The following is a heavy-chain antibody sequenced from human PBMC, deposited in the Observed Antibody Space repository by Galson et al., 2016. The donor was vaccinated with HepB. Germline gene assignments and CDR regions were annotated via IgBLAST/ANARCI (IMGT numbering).Heavy chain of an antibody. D-gene: IGHD2-2*03. J-gene: IGHJ4*02. CDR3: VSGYCSSANCHGGTDFH. V-gene: IGHV3-74*01. CDR1: GFTFSSYW. CDR2: ISRDGSIT. Sequence: SLRLSCAASGFTFSSYWMHWVRQAPGKGLVWVSRISRDGSITSYADSVKGRFTISRNNAYNTLFLHMNSLRAEDTAVYYCVSGYCSSANCHGGTDFHWGQGTLVTVSS.